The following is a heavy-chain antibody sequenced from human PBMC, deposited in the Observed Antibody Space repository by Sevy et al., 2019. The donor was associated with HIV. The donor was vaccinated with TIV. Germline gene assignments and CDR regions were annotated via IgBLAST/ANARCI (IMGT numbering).Heavy chain of an antibody. CDR2: ISGNGGST. CDR1: GFTFSSYP. J-gene: IGHJ4*02. Sequence: GGSLRLSCSASGFTFSSYPMHWVRQAPGKGLEYVSLISGNGGSTYYADSVKGRFTMSRDNFKKTLYLKMSSLRAEDTAVYYCVTRGGLVGATDFDYWGQGTRVTVSS. V-gene: IGHV3-64D*06. D-gene: IGHD1-26*01. CDR3: VTRGGLVGATDFDY.